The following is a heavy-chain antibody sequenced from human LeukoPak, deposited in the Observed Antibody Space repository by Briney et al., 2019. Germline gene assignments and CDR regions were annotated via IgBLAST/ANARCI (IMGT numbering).Heavy chain of an antibody. CDR3: ARCANAWLALDY. CDR1: GFTFSIYS. Sequence: PGGSLRLSYAASGFTFSIYSMNWVRQAPGKGLEGVSSIISSRSYIYYADSVKGRFTISRDQAKNSLYLQMNSLRAEDTAVYYCARCANAWLALDYWGQGTLVTVSS. CDR2: IISSRSYI. V-gene: IGHV3-21*01. D-gene: IGHD6-19*01. J-gene: IGHJ4*02.